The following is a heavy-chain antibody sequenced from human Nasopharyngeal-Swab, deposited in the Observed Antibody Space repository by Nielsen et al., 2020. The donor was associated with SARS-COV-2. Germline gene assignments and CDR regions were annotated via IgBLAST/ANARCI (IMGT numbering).Heavy chain of an antibody. J-gene: IGHJ6*02. V-gene: IGHV3-7*01. Sequence: GESLKISCAASGFTFSSYWMSWVRQAPGKGLEWVANIKQDGSEKYYVDSVKGRFTISRDNAKNSLYLQMNSLRAEDTAVYYCARDGYSSSWYPNYYYYGMDVWGQGTTVTVSS. D-gene: IGHD6-13*01. CDR1: GFTFSSYW. CDR2: IKQDGSEK. CDR3: ARDGYSSSWYPNYYYYGMDV.